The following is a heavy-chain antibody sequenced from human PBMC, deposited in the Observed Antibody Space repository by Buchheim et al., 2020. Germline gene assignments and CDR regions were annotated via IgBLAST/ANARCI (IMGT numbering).Heavy chain of an antibody. CDR1: GFTFSNAW. V-gene: IGHV3-15*01. CDR2: IKSKTDGGTT. CDR3: TTDPTVTPDYYYYYYMDV. J-gene: IGHJ6*03. Sequence: EVQLVESGGGLVKPGGSLRLSCAASGFTFSNAWMSWVRQAPGKGLEWVGRIKSKTDGGTTDYAAPVKGRFTISRDDSKNTLFLQMNSLKTEDTAVYYCTTDPTVTPDYYYYYYMDVWGKGTT. D-gene: IGHD4-11*01.